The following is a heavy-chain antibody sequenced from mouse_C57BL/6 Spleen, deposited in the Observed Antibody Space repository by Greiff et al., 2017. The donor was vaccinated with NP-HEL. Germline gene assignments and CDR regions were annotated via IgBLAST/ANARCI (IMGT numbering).Heavy chain of an antibody. D-gene: IGHD2-3*01. CDR2: IYPGSGST. CDR3: ARRSMRAWFAY. Sequence: QVQLKQPGAELVKPGASVKMSCKASGYTFTSYWITWVKQRPGQGLEWIGDIYPGSGSTNYNEKFKSKATQTVDTSSSTAYMQLSSLTSEDSAVYYCARRSMRAWFAYWGQGTLVTVSA. V-gene: IGHV1-55*01. J-gene: IGHJ3*01. CDR1: GYTFTSYW.